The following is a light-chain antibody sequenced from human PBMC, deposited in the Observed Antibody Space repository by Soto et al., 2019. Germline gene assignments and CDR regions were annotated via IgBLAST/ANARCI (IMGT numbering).Light chain of an antibody. J-gene: IGKJ5*01. CDR2: SAY. Sequence: DIQMTQSPSSVSAAVGVRVTITCRASQGISSWLSWYQQQPGRAPKLLIYSAYTLQRGGPSRFSGSGSGTEFSLTISSLQPEDFATSYCQQAHSFPVTFGQGTRLES. V-gene: IGKV1-12*01. CDR1: QGISSW. CDR3: QQAHSFPVT.